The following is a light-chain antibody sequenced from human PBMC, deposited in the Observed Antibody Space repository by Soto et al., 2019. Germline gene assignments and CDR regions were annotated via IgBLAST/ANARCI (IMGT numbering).Light chain of an antibody. Sequence: QSALTQPPSASGSPGQSVTISCTGTSSDVGGYNYVSWYQQHPDKAPKLIIFEVSERPSGVPNRFSGSKSGNTASLTVSGLQAEDEADYYCTSYAASGSWVFGGGTKVTVL. CDR3: TSYAASGSWV. CDR2: EVS. J-gene: IGLJ3*02. CDR1: SSDVGGYNY. V-gene: IGLV2-8*01.